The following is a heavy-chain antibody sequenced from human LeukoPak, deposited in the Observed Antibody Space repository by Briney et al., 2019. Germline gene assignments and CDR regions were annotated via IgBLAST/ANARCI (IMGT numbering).Heavy chain of an antibody. CDR2: ISGSGGST. CDR3: AKDAGATYSSGWEADAFDI. CDR1: GFTFSSYG. V-gene: IGHV3-23*01. Sequence: PGGSLRLSCAASGFTFSSYGMSWVRQAPGKGLEWVSAISGSGGSTYYADSVKGRFTISRDNSKNTLYLQMNSLRAEDTAVYYCAKDAGATYSSGWEADAFDIWGQGTMVTVSS. D-gene: IGHD6-19*01. J-gene: IGHJ3*02.